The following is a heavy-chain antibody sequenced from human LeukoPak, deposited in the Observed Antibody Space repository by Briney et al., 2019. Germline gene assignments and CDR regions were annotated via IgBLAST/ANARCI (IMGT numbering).Heavy chain of an antibody. CDR3: AELGSSSGQNFDY. D-gene: IGHD6-6*01. V-gene: IGHV1-69*13. CDR1: GYTFTGYY. J-gene: IGHJ4*02. CDR2: IIPIFGTA. Sequence: VKVSCKASGYTFTGYYMHWVRQAPGQGLEWMGGIIPIFGTANYAQKFQGRVTITTDESTSTAYMELSSLRSEDTAVYYCAELGSSSGQNFDYWGQGTLVTVSS.